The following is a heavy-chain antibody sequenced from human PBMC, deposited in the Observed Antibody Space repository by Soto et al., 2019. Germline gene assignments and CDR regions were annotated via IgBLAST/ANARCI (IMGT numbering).Heavy chain of an antibody. CDR2: ISGSGGST. CDR3: SKGASDSSSYYFDY. J-gene: IGHJ4*02. D-gene: IGHD6-6*01. Sequence: GGSLRLSCAASGFTFSSYAMSWVRQAPGKGLEWVSAISGSGGSTYYADSVKGRFTISRDNSKNTLYLQMNSLRAEDRAVYYCSKGASDSSSYYFDYWGQGTLVTVSS. CDR1: GFTFSSYA. V-gene: IGHV3-23*01.